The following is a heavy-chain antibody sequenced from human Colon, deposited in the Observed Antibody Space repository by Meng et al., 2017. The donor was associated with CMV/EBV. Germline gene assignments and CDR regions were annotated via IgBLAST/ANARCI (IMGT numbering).Heavy chain of an antibody. CDR1: AVAISSDNW. V-gene: IGHV4-4*02. J-gene: IGHJ5*02. D-gene: IGHD5-18*01. CDR3: AKIPLGYSLSPLVGLDP. CDR2: IYHSGTT. Sequence: QVPLQDSSPWPVKPSGTPSIICSVSAVAISSDNWWTWVRQPPGKGLEWIGEIYHSGTTNYNPSLKSRGTISVDKSKNQVSLNLSSVTAADTAVYFCAKIPLGYSLSPLVGLDPWGQGTLVTVSS.